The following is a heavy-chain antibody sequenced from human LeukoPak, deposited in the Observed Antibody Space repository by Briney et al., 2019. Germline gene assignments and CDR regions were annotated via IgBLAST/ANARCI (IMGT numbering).Heavy chain of an antibody. Sequence: PGRSLRLSCAVSGFTFSSYGMHWVRQAPGKGLEWVAVIWYDGSNKYYADSVKGRFTISRDNSKNTLYLQMNSLRAEDTAVYYCARGGEGYYDSSGYPDAFDIWGQGTMVTVSS. CDR3: ARGGEGYYDSSGYPDAFDI. D-gene: IGHD3-22*01. CDR2: IWYDGSNK. J-gene: IGHJ3*02. V-gene: IGHV3-33*01. CDR1: GFTFSSYG.